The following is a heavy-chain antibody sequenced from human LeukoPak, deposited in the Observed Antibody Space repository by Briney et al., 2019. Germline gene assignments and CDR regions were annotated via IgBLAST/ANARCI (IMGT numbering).Heavy chain of an antibody. CDR2: ISGSGGRT. D-gene: IGHD4-17*01. Sequence: SGGFLRLSCAASGFTFSSYVMSWVRQAPGKGLEWVSTISGSGGRTYYADSMEGRFTISRDNSKNTLYLQMNSLRADDTAVYYCLISNYGDYGFYWGQGTLVTVSS. V-gene: IGHV3-23*01. CDR1: GFTFSSYV. CDR3: LISNYGDYGFY. J-gene: IGHJ4*02.